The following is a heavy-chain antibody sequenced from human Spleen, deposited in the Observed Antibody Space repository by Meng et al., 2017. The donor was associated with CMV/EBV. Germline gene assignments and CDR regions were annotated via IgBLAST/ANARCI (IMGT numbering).Heavy chain of an antibody. CDR1: GGSFSGYN. CDR3: ARGRDPLWSGYYIGPLPGGMDV. J-gene: IGHJ6*02. CDR2: INHSGSA. Sequence: GPLRLSCAVYGGSFSGYNWTWIRQPPGKGLEWIGEINHSGSANYNPSLKSRVTISVDTSKNQFSLRLTSLTAADTAVYYCARGRDPLWSGYYIGPLPGGMDVWGQGTTVTVSS. D-gene: IGHD3-3*01. V-gene: IGHV4-34*01.